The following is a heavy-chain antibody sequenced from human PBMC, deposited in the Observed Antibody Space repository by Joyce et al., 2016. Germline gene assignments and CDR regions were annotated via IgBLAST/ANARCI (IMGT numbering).Heavy chain of an antibody. CDR3: ARRSGIPAGRRPGAFDM. D-gene: IGHD6-13*01. J-gene: IGHJ3*02. Sequence: QVQLEESGGGVVQPGTSLRLSCTASGSIFSGYAMNWFRQAPGKGLEWVAIIAYDGPNKFYADSGRSRFTISRDNNKNTLFLQMNSLTIEDAGVYYCARRSGIPAGRRPGAFDMWGQGTVVTVSS. CDR2: IAYDGPNK. V-gene: IGHV3-30*04. CDR1: GSIFSGYA.